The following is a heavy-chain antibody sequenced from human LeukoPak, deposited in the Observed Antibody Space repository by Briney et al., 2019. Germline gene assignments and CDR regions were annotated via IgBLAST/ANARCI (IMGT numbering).Heavy chain of an antibody. V-gene: IGHV3-48*01. CDR1: GFTFSSYS. CDR3: ARDWLAVVNWNYSPWFDP. Sequence: SGGSLRLSCAASGFTFSSYSMNWVRQAPGKGLEWVSYISSSSSTIYYADSVKGRFTISRDNAKNSLYLQMNSLRAEDTAVYYCARDWLAVVNWNYSPWFDPWGQGTLVTVSS. J-gene: IGHJ5*02. D-gene: IGHD1-7*01. CDR2: ISSSSSTI.